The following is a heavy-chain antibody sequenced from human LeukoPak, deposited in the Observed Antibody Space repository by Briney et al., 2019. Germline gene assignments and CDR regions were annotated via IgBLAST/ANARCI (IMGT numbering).Heavy chain of an antibody. V-gene: IGHV3-21*01. J-gene: IGHJ3*02. CDR3: ASYSSFSSGWSKDAFDI. CDR2: ISSSSSYI. Sequence: GGSLRLSCAASGFTFSSYSMNWVRQAPGKGLEWVSSISSSSSYIYYADSVKGRFTISRDNAKNSLYLQMNSLRAEDTAVYYCASYSSFSSGWSKDAFDIWGQGTMVTVSS. CDR1: GFTFSSYS. D-gene: IGHD6-13*01.